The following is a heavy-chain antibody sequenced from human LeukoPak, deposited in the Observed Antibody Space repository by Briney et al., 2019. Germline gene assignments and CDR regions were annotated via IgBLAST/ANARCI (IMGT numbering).Heavy chain of an antibody. V-gene: IGHV4-39*07. D-gene: IGHD3-10*01. CDR3: ARPKSYYGSGSYFGY. Sequence: SETLSLTCTVSGDSISSSSYSWGWIRQPPGKGLEWIGSIYYSGNTYYNPSLKSRITISVDASKNQFSLKLSSVTAADTAVYYCARPKSYYGSGSYFGYWGQGTLVTVSS. CDR1: GDSISSSSYS. J-gene: IGHJ4*02. CDR2: IYYSGNT.